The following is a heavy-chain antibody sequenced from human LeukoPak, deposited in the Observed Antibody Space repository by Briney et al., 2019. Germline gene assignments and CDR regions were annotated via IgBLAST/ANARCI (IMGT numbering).Heavy chain of an antibody. V-gene: IGHV6-1*01. Sequence: SQTLSLTCAISGDGVSTNSEAWNWIRQSPSRGLEWLGRTYYRSKWYNDYAVSVKSRITINPDTSKNQFSLQLNSVTPEDTAVYYCARGTGTFDYWGQGTLVTVSS. CDR3: ARGTGTFDY. CDR1: GDGVSTNSEA. CDR2: TYYRSKWYN. J-gene: IGHJ4*02. D-gene: IGHD3-10*01.